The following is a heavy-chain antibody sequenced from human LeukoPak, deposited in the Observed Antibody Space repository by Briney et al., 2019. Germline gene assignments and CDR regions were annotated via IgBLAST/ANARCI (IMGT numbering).Heavy chain of an antibody. D-gene: IGHD3-9*01. Sequence: ASVKVSCKAYGYTFTAYYLHWVRQAPGQGLEWMGWISPNSGATKYAQKFRDRVTMTRDTSINTAYMELSRLRSDDTAVYYCARFSVGGRYDFDYWGQGTLVTVSS. CDR3: ARFSVGGRYDFDY. CDR1: GYTFTAYY. CDR2: ISPNSGAT. V-gene: IGHV1-2*02. J-gene: IGHJ4*02.